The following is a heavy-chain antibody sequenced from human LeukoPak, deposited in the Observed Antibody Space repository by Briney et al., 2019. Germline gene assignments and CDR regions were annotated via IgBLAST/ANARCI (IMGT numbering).Heavy chain of an antibody. CDR1: GGSISSGDYY. CDR2: IYHNGGA. J-gene: IGHJ4*02. D-gene: IGHD2-15*01. CDR3: ARVSCSGGSCYIFDY. Sequence: PSQTLSLTCTVSGGSISSGDYYWSWIRQPPGKGLEWIGYIYHNGGAHYTPSLKSRVIISVDASKNQFSLNLSSVTAADTAVYYCARVSCSGGSCYIFDYWGQGTLVTFSS. V-gene: IGHV4-30-4*01.